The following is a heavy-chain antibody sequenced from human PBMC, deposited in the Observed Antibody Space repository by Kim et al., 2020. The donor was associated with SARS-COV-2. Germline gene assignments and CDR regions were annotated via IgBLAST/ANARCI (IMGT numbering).Heavy chain of an antibody. D-gene: IGHD2-15*01. CDR2: IIPIFGTA. CDR3: ATGGDCSGGSCFPAVMARQLWFDP. V-gene: IGHV1-69*13. CDR1: GGTFSSYA. Sequence: SVKVSCKASGGTFSSYAISWVRQAPGQGLERMGGIIPIFGTANYAQKFQGRVTITADESTSTAYMELSSLRSEDTAVYYCATGGDCSGGSCFPAVMARQLWFDPWGQGTLVTVSS. J-gene: IGHJ5*02.